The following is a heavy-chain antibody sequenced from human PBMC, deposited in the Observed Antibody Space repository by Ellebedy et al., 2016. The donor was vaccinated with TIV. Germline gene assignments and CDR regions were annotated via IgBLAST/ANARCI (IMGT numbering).Heavy chain of an antibody. V-gene: IGHV3-15*01. J-gene: IGHJ4*02. CDR3: TTEWSEEYSSVDY. CDR1: GFTFSNAW. Sequence: PGGSLRLSCAASGFTFSNAWMSWVRQAPGKGLEWVGRIKSKTDGGKTDYAAPVKGRFTISRDDSKNTLYLQMNSLKTEDTAVYYCTTEWSEEYSSVDYWGQGTLVTVSS. CDR2: IKSKTDGGKT. D-gene: IGHD6-6*01.